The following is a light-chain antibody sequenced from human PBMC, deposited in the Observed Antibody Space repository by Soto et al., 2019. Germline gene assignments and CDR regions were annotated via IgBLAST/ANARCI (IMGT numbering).Light chain of an antibody. CDR1: QSVSTN. J-gene: IGKJ1*01. CDR2: GAS. V-gene: IGKV3-15*01. Sequence: EIVMTQSPATLSVSPGEGATLSCRASQSVSTNLAWYQQQSGQAPRLLIYGASTRATGIPARFSASGSGTEFTLTISSLQSEDFAVYYWQQYNNWPPHRTFGQGTKVEIK. CDR3: QQYNNWPPHRT.